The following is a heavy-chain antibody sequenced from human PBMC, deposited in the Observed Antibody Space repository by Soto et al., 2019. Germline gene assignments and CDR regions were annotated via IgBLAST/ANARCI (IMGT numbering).Heavy chain of an antibody. J-gene: IGHJ5*02. Sequence: SVKVSCKASGGTFSSYAISWARQAPGQGLEWVGGIIPIFGTANYAQKFQGRVTITADESTSTAYMELSSLRSEDTAVYYCARSPNYDFWSGYYSGMIGFDPWGQGTLVTVSS. V-gene: IGHV1-69*13. CDR1: GGTFSSYA. D-gene: IGHD3-3*01. CDR3: ARSPNYDFWSGYYSGMIGFDP. CDR2: IIPIFGTA.